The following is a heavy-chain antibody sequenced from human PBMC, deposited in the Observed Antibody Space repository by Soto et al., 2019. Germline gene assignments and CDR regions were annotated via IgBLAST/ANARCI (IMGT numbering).Heavy chain of an antibody. Sequence: SVKVSCKASGGTFSSYTISWVRQAPGQGLEWMGRIIPILGIANYAQKFQGRVTITADKSTSTAYMELSSLRSEDTAVYYCAKGYSGNYYGVFDYWGQGTLVTVSS. CDR2: IIPILGIA. J-gene: IGHJ4*02. CDR1: GGTFSSYT. V-gene: IGHV1-69*02. CDR3: AKGYSGNYYGVFDY. D-gene: IGHD1-26*01.